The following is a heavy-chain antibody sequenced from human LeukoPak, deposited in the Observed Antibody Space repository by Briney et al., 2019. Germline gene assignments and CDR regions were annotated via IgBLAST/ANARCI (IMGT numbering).Heavy chain of an antibody. J-gene: IGHJ4*02. V-gene: IGHV3-23*01. Sequence: GGSLRLSCAASGFTFSSYAMSWVRQAPGKRLEWVSAISGSGGSTYYADSVKGRFTISRDNSKNTLYLQKNSLRAEDTAVYYCAKDLCWAAAGTLQYDCWGQGTLVTVSS. CDR2: ISGSGGST. CDR3: AKDLCWAAAGTLQYDC. D-gene: IGHD6-13*01. CDR1: GFTFSSYA.